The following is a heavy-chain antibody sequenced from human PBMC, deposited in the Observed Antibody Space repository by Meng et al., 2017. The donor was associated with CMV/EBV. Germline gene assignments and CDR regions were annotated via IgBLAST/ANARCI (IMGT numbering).Heavy chain of an antibody. CDR1: GYTFTGYY. D-gene: IGHD6-13*01. CDR3: ARQHNSSSWIINWFDP. V-gene: IGHV1-2*02. J-gene: IGHJ5*02. CDR2: INPNSGGT. Sequence: QARLWPAGAEGKKPGAPVKVSCKASGYTFTGYYMHWVRQAPGQGLEWMGWINPNSGGTNYAQKFQGRVTMTRDTSISTAYMELSRLRSDDTAVYYCARQHNSSSWIINWFDPWGQGTLVTVSS.